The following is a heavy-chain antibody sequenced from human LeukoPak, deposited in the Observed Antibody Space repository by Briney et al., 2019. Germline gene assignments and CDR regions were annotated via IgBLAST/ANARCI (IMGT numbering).Heavy chain of an antibody. CDR3: ARDQRGFSYSKYYFDY. Sequence: GRSLRLSCAASGFSFSSYGMHWVRQAPGKGLEWVAVIWYDGTDKYYADSVKGRFTISRDNSKNTLYLQMNSLRAEDTAVYYCARDQRGFSYSKYYFDYWGQGTLVTVSS. J-gene: IGHJ4*02. CDR2: IWYDGTDK. V-gene: IGHV3-33*01. CDR1: GFSFSSYG. D-gene: IGHD5-18*01.